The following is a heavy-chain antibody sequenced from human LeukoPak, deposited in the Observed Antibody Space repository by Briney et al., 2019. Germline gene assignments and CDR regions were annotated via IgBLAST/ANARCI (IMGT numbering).Heavy chain of an antibody. CDR1: GFTFSSYA. CDR2: ISSNGGST. D-gene: IGHD6-6*01. V-gene: IGHV3-64*01. CDR3: ARSRYGTTSSSSWEFDY. J-gene: IGHJ4*02. Sequence: GGSLRLSCAASGFTFSSYAMHWVRQAPGKGLEYVSAISSNGGSTYYANSVKGRFTISRDNSKNTLYLQMGSLRAEDMALYYCARSRYGTTSSSSWEFDYWGQGTLVTVSS.